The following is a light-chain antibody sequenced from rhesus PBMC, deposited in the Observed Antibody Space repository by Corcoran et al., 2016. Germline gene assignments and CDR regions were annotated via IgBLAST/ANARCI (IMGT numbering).Light chain of an antibody. CDR3: QHSYGTPFT. CDR1: ENVNNY. V-gene: IGKV1-74*01. J-gene: IGKJ3*01. CDR2: KAS. Sequence: DIQMTQSPSSLSASVGDRVTITCRASENVNNYLHWYQQKPGKAPKLLIYKASTLQSGVPSRFSGSGSGTEFTLTISSLQPEDFATYYCQHSYGTPFTFGPGTKLDIK.